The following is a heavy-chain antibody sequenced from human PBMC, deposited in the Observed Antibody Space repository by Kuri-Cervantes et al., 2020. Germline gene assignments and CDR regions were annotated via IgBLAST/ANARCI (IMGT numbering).Heavy chain of an antibody. D-gene: IGHD3-10*01. V-gene: IGHV1-8*01. CDR3: ARDMVRGVSYGMDV. CDR2: MNPNSGNT. Sequence: ASVKVSCKASGYTFTSYDINWVRQATGQGLEWMGWMNPNSGNTGYAQKFQGRVTMTRDTSTSTVYMELSSLRSEDTAVYYCARDMVRGVSYGMDVWGQGTTVTVSS. CDR1: GYTFTSYD. J-gene: IGHJ6*02.